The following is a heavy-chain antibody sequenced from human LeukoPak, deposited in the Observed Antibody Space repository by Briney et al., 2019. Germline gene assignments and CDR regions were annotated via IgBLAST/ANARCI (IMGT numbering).Heavy chain of an antibody. J-gene: IGHJ3*02. CDR2: INSDSSTR. D-gene: IGHD3-16*01. Sequence: GGSLRLSCEASGFTFSSYSMNWVRQAPGKGLEWVSNINSDSSTRDYADSVKGRFSISRDRAKNSLYLQMNSLRDEDTAVYYCERDNLCACYIWGQGKMVTVSS. CDR1: GFTFSSYS. CDR3: ERDNLCACYI. V-gene: IGHV3-48*02.